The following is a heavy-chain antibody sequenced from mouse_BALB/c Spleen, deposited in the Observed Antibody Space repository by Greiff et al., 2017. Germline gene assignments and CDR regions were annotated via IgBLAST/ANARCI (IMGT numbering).Heavy chain of an antibody. CDR3: ARHGGYGSSYVDYAMDY. V-gene: IGHV5-12-1*01. D-gene: IGHD1-1*01. J-gene: IGHJ4*01. CDR1: GFAFSSYD. CDR2: ISSGGGST. Sequence: EVKLVESGGGLVKPGGSLKLSCAASGFAFSSYDMSWVRQTPEKRLEWVAYISSGGGSTYYPDTVKGRFTISRDNAKNTLYLQMSSLKSEDTAMYYCARHGGYGSSYVDYAMDYWGQGTSVTVSS.